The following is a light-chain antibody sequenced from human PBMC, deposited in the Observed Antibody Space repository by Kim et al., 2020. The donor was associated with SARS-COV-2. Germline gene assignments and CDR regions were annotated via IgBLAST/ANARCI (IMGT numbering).Light chain of an antibody. Sequence: QSALTQPASVSGSPGQSITISCTGTSSDVGGYNYVSWYQQHPGKAPKLMIYDVSKRPSGVSNRFSGSKSGNTASLTISGLQAEDEADYCCSSYTSSSTFYVFGTGTKVTVL. CDR1: SSDVGGYNY. CDR3: SSYTSSSTFYV. J-gene: IGLJ1*01. V-gene: IGLV2-14*01. CDR2: DVS.